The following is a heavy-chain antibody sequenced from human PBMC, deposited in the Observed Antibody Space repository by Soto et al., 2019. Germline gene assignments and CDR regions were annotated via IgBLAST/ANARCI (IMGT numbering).Heavy chain of an antibody. CDR2: IFYSGTT. CDR1: GVSISSGGYF. V-gene: IGHV4-31*03. CDR3: ARGVLY. D-gene: IGHD1-1*01. Sequence: SSETLSLTCTVSGVSISSGGYFWSWIRQPPGKGLEWIGNIFYSGTTYYNPSLKSRVTISVDTSKNQFSLKLSSVTAADTAVYFCARGVLYWGQGTLVTVSS. J-gene: IGHJ4*02.